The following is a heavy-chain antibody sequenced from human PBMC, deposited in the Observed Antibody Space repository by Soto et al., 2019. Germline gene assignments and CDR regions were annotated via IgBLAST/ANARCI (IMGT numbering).Heavy chain of an antibody. J-gene: IGHJ4*02. V-gene: IGHV3-11*01. CDR2: ISGSGGII. CDR1: GFTFGGFY. Sequence: QVQLVESGGGSVKPGGSLRLSCAASGFTFGGFYMGWIRQAPGRGLEWVSFISGSGGIIYLADSVKGRFAISRDNTKNSLYLQMNRLRAEDTAVYYCGRDTYYDGSGYYSGGVDFWGQGTLVTVSS. CDR3: GRDTYYDGSGYYSGGVDF. D-gene: IGHD3-22*01.